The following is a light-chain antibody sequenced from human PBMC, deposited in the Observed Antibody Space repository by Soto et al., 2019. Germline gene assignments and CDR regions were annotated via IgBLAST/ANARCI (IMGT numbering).Light chain of an antibody. Sequence: QSVLAQPSSVSGAPGPSIGIPCTGTNNSLDAYNFVSWYQHHPGKAPKLMIFDVSNRPSGVSNRFSGSKSGNTASLTISGLQAEDEADYYCTSYTTRSPYVFGTGTKVTVL. CDR1: NNSLDAYNF. CDR2: DVS. J-gene: IGLJ1*01. V-gene: IGLV2-14*03. CDR3: TSYTTRSPYV.